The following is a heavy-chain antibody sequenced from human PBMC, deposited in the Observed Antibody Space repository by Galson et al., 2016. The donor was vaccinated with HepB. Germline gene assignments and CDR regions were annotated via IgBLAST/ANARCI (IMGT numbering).Heavy chain of an antibody. CDR3: AKGFRPYRSGWERLFEHSYHYYGMDV. CDR2: ISSRGGRT. CDR1: GLTSSSYA. J-gene: IGHJ6*02. D-gene: IGHD6-19*01. V-gene: IGHV3-23*01. Sequence: SLRLSCAASGLTSSSYAMSWVRQAPGKGLEWVSSISSRGGRTYYTDSVKGRFTVPRDNSKNTLYVQVNTLRAEDTAVYYCAKGFRPYRSGWERLFEHSYHYYGMDVWGQGTTVTVSS.